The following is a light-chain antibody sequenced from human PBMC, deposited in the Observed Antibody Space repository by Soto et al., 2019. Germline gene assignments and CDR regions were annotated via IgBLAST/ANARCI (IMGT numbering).Light chain of an antibody. CDR3: QQYNSYSWT. V-gene: IGKV1-5*03. J-gene: IGKJ1*01. CDR1: QSISSW. CDR2: KAS. Sequence: DLPMTQSPSTLSASVGDRVTITCSASQSISSWLAWYQQKPGKAPKLLIYKASSLESGVPSRFSGSGSGTEFTLTISSLQPDDFATYYCQQYNSYSWTFSQGTKVDIK.